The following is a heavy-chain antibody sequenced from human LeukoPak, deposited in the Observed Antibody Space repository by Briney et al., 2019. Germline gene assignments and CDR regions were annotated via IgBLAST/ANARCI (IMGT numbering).Heavy chain of an antibody. Sequence: AGSLRLSCAASGFTFSSYNMNWVRQAPGKGLEWVSSITFSSSYIYYADSVKGRFTISRDNAKNSLYLQMDSLRAEDTAVYYCARGREGYNSYDYWGQGTLVTVSS. J-gene: IGHJ4*02. D-gene: IGHD5-24*01. V-gene: IGHV3-21*01. CDR1: GFTFSSYN. CDR3: ARGREGYNSYDY. CDR2: ITFSSSYI.